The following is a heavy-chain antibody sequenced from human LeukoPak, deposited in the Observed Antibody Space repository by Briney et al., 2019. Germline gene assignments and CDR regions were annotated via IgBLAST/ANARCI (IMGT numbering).Heavy chain of an antibody. V-gene: IGHV3-49*04. Sequence: GGSLRLSCTASGFTFGDYAMTWVRQAPGKGGEWVGFIRSKVYGGTPEYAASVKGRFTISRDDSKGIAYLQMNSLKTEDTAVYYCTRDQTPYYWGQGTLVTVSS. CDR1: GFTFGDYA. CDR3: TRDQTPYY. CDR2: IRSKVYGGTP. J-gene: IGHJ4*02.